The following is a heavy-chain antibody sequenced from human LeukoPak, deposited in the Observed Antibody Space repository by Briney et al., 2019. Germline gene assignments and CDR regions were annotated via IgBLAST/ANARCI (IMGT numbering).Heavy chain of an antibody. J-gene: IGHJ6*02. CDR3: ARDAVDTANAV. CDR1: GFTFTTYW. D-gene: IGHD5-18*01. Sequence: GGSLRLSCAASGFTFTTYWMHWVRQAPGKGLVWVSHINSDGSITSYADSVKGRFTISGDNAKNTLYLQMNSLRAEDTAVYYCARDAVDTANAVWGQGTTVTVSS. CDR2: INSDGSIT. V-gene: IGHV3-74*01.